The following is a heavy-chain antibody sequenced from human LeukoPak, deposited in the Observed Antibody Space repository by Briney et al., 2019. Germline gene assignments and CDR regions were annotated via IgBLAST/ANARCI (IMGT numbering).Heavy chain of an antibody. CDR2: INHSGST. CDR3: ARGGLGVQIWSYYFAY. V-gene: IGHV4-34*01. D-gene: IGHD5-18*01. Sequence: SETLSLTCAVYGGTFSDYYWNWIRQSPEKGLEWIGEINHSGSTKYNSSLKSRVTISVDASKNQFSLKLTPVTAADTAVYYCARGGLGVQIWSYYFAYWGQGTLVTVSS. CDR1: GGTFSDYY. J-gene: IGHJ4*02.